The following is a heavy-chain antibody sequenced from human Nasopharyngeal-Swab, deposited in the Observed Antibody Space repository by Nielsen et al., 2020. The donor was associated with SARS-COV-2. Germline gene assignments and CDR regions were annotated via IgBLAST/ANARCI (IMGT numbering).Heavy chain of an antibody. V-gene: IGHV3-33*01. J-gene: IGHJ3*02. D-gene: IGHD3-22*01. CDR3: ARSGPYYYDSSGYRHGGAFDI. Sequence: VRQAPGKGLEWVAVIWYDGSSKYYADSVKGRFTISRDNSKNTLCLQMNSLRAEDTAVYYCARSGPYYYDSSGYRHGGAFDIWGQGTMVTVSS. CDR2: IWYDGSSK.